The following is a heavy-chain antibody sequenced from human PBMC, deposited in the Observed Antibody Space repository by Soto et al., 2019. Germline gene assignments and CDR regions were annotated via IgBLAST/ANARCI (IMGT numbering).Heavy chain of an antibody. CDR3: ARDFSIAGVYYMYV. Sequence: GGSLRLSCAASGFTFSSYSMNWVRQAPGKGLEWVSSISSSSSYIYYADSVKGRFTISRDNAKNSLYLQMNSLRAEDTAVYYCARDFSIAGVYYMYVWGKGTTVTVSS. J-gene: IGHJ6*03. D-gene: IGHD6-6*01. V-gene: IGHV3-21*01. CDR1: GFTFSSYS. CDR2: ISSSSSYI.